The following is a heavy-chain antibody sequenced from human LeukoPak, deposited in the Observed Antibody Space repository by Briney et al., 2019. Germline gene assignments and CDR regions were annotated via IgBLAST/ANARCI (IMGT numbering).Heavy chain of an antibody. J-gene: IGHJ4*02. D-gene: IGHD2-2*01. CDR3: ASTYCSSTSCYAAALWYFDY. CDR2: IIPIFGTA. V-gene: IGHV1-69*05. CDR1: GGTFSSYA. Sequence: SVKVSCKASGGTFSSYAISWVRQAPGQGLEWIGRIIPIFGTANYAQKFQGRVTITTDESTSTAYMELSSLRSEDTAVYYCASTYCSSTSCYAAALWYFDYWAREPWSPSPQ.